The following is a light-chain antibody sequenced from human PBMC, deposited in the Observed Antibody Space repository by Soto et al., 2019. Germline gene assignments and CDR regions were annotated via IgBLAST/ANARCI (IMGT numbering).Light chain of an antibody. J-gene: IGLJ3*02. V-gene: IGLV2-14*01. CDR1: SSDVGGYNY. CDR3: SSYTSSSTHWV. Sequence: QSALTQPASVSGSPGQSITISCTGTSSDVGGYNYVSWYQQHPGKAPKLMICEVSNRPSGVSNRFSGSKSGNTASLTISGLQAEDEADYYCSSYTSSSTHWVFGGGTKLTVL. CDR2: EVS.